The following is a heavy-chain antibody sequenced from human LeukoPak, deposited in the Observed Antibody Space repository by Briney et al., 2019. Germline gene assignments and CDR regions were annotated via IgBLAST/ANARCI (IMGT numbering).Heavy chain of an antibody. Sequence: PSETLSLTCTVSGGSISSSSYYWGWIRQPPGKGLEWIGSIYYSGSTYYNPSLKSRVTISVDTSKNQFSLKLSSVTAADTAVYYCARQGRYLRAAAGPSYYYYMDVWGKGTTVTISS. V-gene: IGHV4-39*01. J-gene: IGHJ6*03. D-gene: IGHD6-13*01. CDR3: ARQGRYLRAAAGPSYYYYMDV. CDR1: GGSISSSSYY. CDR2: IYYSGST.